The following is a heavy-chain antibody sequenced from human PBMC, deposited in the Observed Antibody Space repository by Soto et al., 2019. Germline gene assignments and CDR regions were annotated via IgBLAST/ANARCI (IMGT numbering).Heavy chain of an antibody. CDR2: INSDGSIT. CDR3: SVVVVSDSRNSLGY. CDR1: GLTLSNYW. D-gene: IGHD2-15*01. J-gene: IGHJ4*02. V-gene: IGHV3-74*01. Sequence: EVQLVESGGGLVQPGGSLRLSCAASGLTLSNYWMHWVRQGPGKGLVWVSRINSDGSITNYADSVKGRFTISRDNAQNTLYLQMNSLRAEDTAVYYCSVVVVSDSRNSLGYWGQGTLVTVS.